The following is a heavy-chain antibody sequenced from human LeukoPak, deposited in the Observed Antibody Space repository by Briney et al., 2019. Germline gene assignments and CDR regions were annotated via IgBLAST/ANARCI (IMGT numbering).Heavy chain of an antibody. CDR2: ISWDGGST. J-gene: IGHJ4*02. CDR1: GFTFDDYA. D-gene: IGHD5-18*01. Sequence: GGSLRLSCAASGFTFDDYAMHWVRQAPGKGLEWVSLISWDGGSTYYADSVKGRFTISRDNSKNSLYLQMNSLRAEDTALHYCAKPTSTGYSYGLVYWGQGTLVTVSS. V-gene: IGHV3-43D*04. CDR3: AKPTSTGYSYGLVY.